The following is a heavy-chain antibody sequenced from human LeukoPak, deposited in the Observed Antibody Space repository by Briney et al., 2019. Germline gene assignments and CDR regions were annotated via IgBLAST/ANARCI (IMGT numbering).Heavy chain of an antibody. J-gene: IGHJ4*02. D-gene: IGHD1-26*01. V-gene: IGHV1-18*01. Sequence: GASVKVSCKASGYTLTSYGISWVRQAPGQGLEWMGWISAYNGNTNYAQKLQGRVTMTTDTSTSTAYMELRSLRSDDTAVYYCARQRSYSGSYYFDYWGQGTLVTVSS. CDR3: ARQRSYSGSYYFDY. CDR1: GYTLTSYG. CDR2: ISAYNGNT.